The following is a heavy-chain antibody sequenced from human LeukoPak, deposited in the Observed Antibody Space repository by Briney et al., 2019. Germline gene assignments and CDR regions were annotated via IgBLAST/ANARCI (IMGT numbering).Heavy chain of an antibody. CDR3: ARDRGAAAGIFDY. D-gene: IGHD6-13*01. CDR2: MSYDGRNT. CDR1: GFTFSSYG. Sequence: GRSLRLSCAASGFTFSSYGMHWVRQAPGKGLEWVAVMSYDGRNTYYADSVKGRFTISRDNSKNTLYLQMNSLRAEDTAVYYCARDRGAAAGIFDYWGQGTLVTVS. V-gene: IGHV3-30*03. J-gene: IGHJ4*02.